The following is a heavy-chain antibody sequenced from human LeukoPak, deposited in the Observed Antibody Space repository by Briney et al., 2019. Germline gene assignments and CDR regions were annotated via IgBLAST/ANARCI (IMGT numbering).Heavy chain of an antibody. J-gene: IGHJ4*02. Sequence: SEILSLTCAVYGGSFSGYYWSWIRQPPGKGLEWIGEINHSGSTNYNPSLKSRVTISVDTSKNQFSLKLSSVTAADTAVYYCARGTPLAYWGQGTLVTVSS. CDR3: ARGTPLAY. CDR2: INHSGST. V-gene: IGHV4-34*01. CDR1: GGSFSGYY. D-gene: IGHD4-23*01.